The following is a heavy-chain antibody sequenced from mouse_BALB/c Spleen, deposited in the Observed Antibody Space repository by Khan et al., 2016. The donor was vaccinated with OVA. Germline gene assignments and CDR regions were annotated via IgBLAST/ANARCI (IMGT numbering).Heavy chain of an antibody. J-gene: IGHJ4*01. D-gene: IGHD1-1*01. CDR1: GDSITSGF. Sequence: EVQLQESGPSLVKPSQTLSLTCSVTGDSITSGFWNWIRKFPGNKFEYLGYITYSGNTYYNPSLKSRISITRDTSKSQYYLQLNYVPTKDTATYCCSRSYSSWAMDYWGQGTSVTVSS. CDR2: ITYSGNT. V-gene: IGHV3-8*02. CDR3: SRSYSSWAMDY.